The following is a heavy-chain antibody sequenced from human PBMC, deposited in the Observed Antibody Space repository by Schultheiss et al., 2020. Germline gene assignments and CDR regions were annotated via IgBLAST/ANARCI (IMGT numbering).Heavy chain of an antibody. J-gene: IGHJ4*02. D-gene: IGHD2-2*01. CDR2: IYHSGST. CDR1: GGSISSSNW. Sequence: SETLSLTCAVSGGSISSSNWWSWVRQPPGKGLEWIGEIYHSGSTNYNPSLKSRVTISVDKSKNQFSLKLSSVTAADTAVYYCARLASPARGSLVFDYWGQGTLVNVYS. V-gene: IGHV4-4*02. CDR3: ARLASPARGSLVFDY.